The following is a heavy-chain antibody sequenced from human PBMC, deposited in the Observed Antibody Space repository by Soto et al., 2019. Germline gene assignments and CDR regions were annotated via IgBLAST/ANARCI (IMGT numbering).Heavy chain of an antibody. CDR2: ISGSGGNT. V-gene: IGHV3-23*01. D-gene: IGHD1-26*01. Sequence: GGSLRLSCAASGFTFTSYALNWVRQAPGKGLEWVSGISGSGGNTYHADSVKGGFTFSRDNSKNMLWLQMNSLRVEDTAVYYCAKVSLGATTITDFYYYGLDVGAQGTTVTAPS. CDR1: GFTFTSYA. CDR3: AKVSLGATTITDFYYYGLDV. J-gene: IGHJ6*02.